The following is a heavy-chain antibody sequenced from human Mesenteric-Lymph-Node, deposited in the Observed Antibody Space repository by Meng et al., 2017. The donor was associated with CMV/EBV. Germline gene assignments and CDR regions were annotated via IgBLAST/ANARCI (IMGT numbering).Heavy chain of an antibody. Sequence: YTFTDYYMHWVRQAPGQGLEWMGWINPTTAATNYAQKFQGRVTMTRDTSIGAAYMDLSRLRSDDTAVYYCARDLGIYCASTSCPIDYWGQGTLVTVSS. D-gene: IGHD2-2*01. CDR2: INPTTAAT. V-gene: IGHV1-2*02. CDR1: YTFTDYY. CDR3: ARDLGIYCASTSCPIDY. J-gene: IGHJ4*02.